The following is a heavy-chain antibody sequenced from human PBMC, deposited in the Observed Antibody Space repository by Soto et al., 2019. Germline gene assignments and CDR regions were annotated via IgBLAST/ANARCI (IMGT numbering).Heavy chain of an antibody. J-gene: IGHJ3*02. CDR2: IYYSGST. CDR1: GGSISSYY. CDR3: ARDRNYYDSSGPDAFDI. V-gene: IGHV4-59*01. D-gene: IGHD3-22*01. Sequence: PSETLSLTCTVSGGSISSYYWSWIRQPPGKGLEWIGYIYYSGSTNYNPSLKSRVTISVDTSKNQFSLKLSSVTAADTAVYYCARDRNYYDSSGPDAFDIWGQGTMVTVSS.